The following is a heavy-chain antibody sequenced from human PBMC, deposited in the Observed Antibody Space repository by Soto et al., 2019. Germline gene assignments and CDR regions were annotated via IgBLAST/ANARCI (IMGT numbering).Heavy chain of an antibody. J-gene: IGHJ6*02. D-gene: IGHD2-2*01. Sequence: QVQLQQWGAGLLKPSETLSLTCAVYGGSFSGYYWSWIRQPPGKGLEWIGEINPSGSTNYNPSLKSRVTISVDTSKNQFSLKLSSVTAADTAVYYCARARGVVAPAATYYYYGMDVWGQGTTVTVSS. CDR2: INPSGST. V-gene: IGHV4-34*01. CDR3: ARARGVVAPAATYYYYGMDV. CDR1: GGSFSGYY.